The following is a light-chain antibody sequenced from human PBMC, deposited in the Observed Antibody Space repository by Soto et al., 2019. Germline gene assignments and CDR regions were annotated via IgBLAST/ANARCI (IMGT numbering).Light chain of an antibody. CDR3: QSYDSSLSGYV. V-gene: IGLV1-40*01. J-gene: IGLJ1*01. CDR2: SNT. Sequence: VLTQPPSVSGAPGQRVTISCTGSSSNIGAGYDVHWYQHLPGAAPKLFIYSNTNRPSGVPDRFSGSRSGTSASLAITGLQAEDEADYYCQSYDSSLSGYVFGTGTKVTVL. CDR1: SSNIGAGYD.